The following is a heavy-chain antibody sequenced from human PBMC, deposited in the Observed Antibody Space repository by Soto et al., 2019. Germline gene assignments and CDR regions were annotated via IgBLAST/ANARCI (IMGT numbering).Heavy chain of an antibody. CDR1: GYTFTSYD. Sequence: QVQLVQSGAAVKKPGDSVKVSCKASGYTFTSYDINWVRQATGQGLEWMGWMNHNSGKTGYAQKFQGRVTMTRNTPISTAYMELSSLKSEDTAVYYCAGERSSSWRFDYWGQGTLVTVSS. V-gene: IGHV1-8*01. J-gene: IGHJ4*02. D-gene: IGHD6-13*01. CDR3: AGERSSSWRFDY. CDR2: MNHNSGKT.